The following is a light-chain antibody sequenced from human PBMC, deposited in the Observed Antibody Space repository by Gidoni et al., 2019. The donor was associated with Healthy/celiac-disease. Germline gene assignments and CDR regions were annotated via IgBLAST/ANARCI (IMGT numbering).Light chain of an antibody. CDR2: WAS. CDR3: QQYYSTPPT. Sequence: DIVMTQSPDSLAVSLGERATINCKSSQSVLYSSNNKNYLAWYQQKPGQLPKLLIYWASTRESGVPDRFSGSGSGTDFTLTISSLQAEDVAVYYCQQYYSTPPTFXGXTKVXIK. CDR1: QSVLYSSNNKNY. V-gene: IGKV4-1*01. J-gene: IGKJ4*01.